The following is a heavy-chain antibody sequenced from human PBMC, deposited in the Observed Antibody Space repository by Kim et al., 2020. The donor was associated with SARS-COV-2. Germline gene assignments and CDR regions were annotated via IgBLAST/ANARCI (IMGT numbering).Heavy chain of an antibody. D-gene: IGHD3-22*01. CDR3: ASFDYYDSSGYFDY. CDR2: ISYDGSNK. J-gene: IGHJ4*02. CDR1: GFTFSSYA. V-gene: IGHV3-30*04. Sequence: GGSLRLSCAASGFTFSSYAMHWVRQAPGKGLEWVAVISYDGSNKYYADSVKGRFTISRDNSKNTLYLQMNSLRAEDTAVYYCASFDYYDSSGYFDYWGQG.